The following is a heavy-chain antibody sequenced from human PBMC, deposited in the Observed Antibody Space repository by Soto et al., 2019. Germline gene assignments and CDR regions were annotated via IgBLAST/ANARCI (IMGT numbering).Heavy chain of an antibody. J-gene: IGHJ4*02. Sequence: SETLSLTCTVSGGSISSYYWSWIRQPPGKGLEWIGYIYYSGSTNYNPSLKSRVTISVDTSKNQFSLKLSSVTAADTAVYYCARHPPQQLVHYYFDYWGQGTLVTVS. D-gene: IGHD6-13*01. CDR2: IYYSGST. CDR3: ARHPPQQLVHYYFDY. V-gene: IGHV4-59*08. CDR1: GGSISSYY.